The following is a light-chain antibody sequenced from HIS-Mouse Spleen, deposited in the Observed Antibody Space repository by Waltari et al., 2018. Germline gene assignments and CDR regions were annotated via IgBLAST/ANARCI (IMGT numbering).Light chain of an antibody. Sequence: QSALTQPASVSGSPGQSITISCTGTSSDVGGYNYVSWYQQHPGKAPKLMIYDVRNRPSGVSNRFSGSKSGNTASLTISGLQAEDEADYYCSSYTSSSTEVFGGGTKLTVL. CDR3: SSYTSSSTEV. J-gene: IGLJ2*01. CDR1: SSDVGGYNY. CDR2: DVR. V-gene: IGLV2-14*03.